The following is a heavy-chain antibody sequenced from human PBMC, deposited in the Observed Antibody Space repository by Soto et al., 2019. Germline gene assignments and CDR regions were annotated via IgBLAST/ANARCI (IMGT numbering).Heavy chain of an antibody. V-gene: IGHV2-5*02. CDR2: IHWDDDK. Sequence: QITLKESGPTLVKPTQTLTLTCTFSGFSLSSPRMAVGWIRQPPGKALEWLALIHWDDDKRYSPFLKSRLTITKDTSKNQVVLTMSNMDPVDTARYYCAHIVVAGLGYYFDYWGQGTLVTVSS. CDR3: AHIVVAGLGYYFDY. J-gene: IGHJ4*02. CDR1: GFSLSSPRMA. D-gene: IGHD6-19*01.